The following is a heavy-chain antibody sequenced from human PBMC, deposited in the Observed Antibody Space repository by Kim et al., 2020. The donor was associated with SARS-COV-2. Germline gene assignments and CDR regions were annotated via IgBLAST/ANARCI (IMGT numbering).Heavy chain of an antibody. J-gene: IGHJ3*01. D-gene: IGHD1-20*01. V-gene: IGHV1-3*01. CDR3: AREGHEGGYIT. CDR1: GYTFTDYA. CDR2: INAGNGNT. Sequence: ASVKVSCKASGYTFTDYAIHWVRQAPGQRLEWMGWINAGNGNTRYSQKFQGRVTITRDTSASTAYMEPSSLRSEDTAVYYCAREGHEGGYITWGQGTMVT.